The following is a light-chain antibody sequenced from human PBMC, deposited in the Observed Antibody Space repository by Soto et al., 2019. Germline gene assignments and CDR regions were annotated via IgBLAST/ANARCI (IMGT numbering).Light chain of an antibody. J-gene: IGLJ2*01. V-gene: IGLV1-40*01. CDR2: IND. Sequence: QSVLTQPPSVSGAPGQRVTISCTGGTSKIGSDYGVHWYQQLPGRAPRLLIYINDKRPSGVPDRFSGSKSGTSASLDITGLQAEDEADYYCQSYDSRLSGVIFGGGTKVTVL. CDR1: TSKIGSDYG. CDR3: QSYDSRLSGVI.